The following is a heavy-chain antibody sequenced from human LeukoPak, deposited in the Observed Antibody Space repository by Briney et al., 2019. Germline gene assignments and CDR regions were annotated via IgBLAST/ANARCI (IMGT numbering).Heavy chain of an antibody. Sequence: GGSLRLSCAAPGFTFSGFGMHWVRQAPGKGLEWVAVIWYDASDRYYADSVKGRFTISRDNSKNTLFLQMNSLRDDDTAVYYCVRGVGVSRFNYFDPWGQGTLVVVSS. V-gene: IGHV3-33*01. CDR2: IWYDASDR. CDR1: GFTFSGFG. J-gene: IGHJ5*02. D-gene: IGHD5-24*01. CDR3: VRGVGVSRFNYFDP.